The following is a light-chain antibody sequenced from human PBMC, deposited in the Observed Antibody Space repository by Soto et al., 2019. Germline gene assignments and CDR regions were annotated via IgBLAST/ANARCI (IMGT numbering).Light chain of an antibody. Sequence: QSALTQPPSASGSPGQSVTLSCTGTSSDVGGYNYVSWYQQHPGKAPKLMISEVSKRPSGVPDRFSGSKSGNTASLTVSGLQAEDEADYYCSSYADSIVLFGGGTKLTVL. V-gene: IGLV2-8*01. CDR1: SSDVGGYNY. CDR2: EVS. CDR3: SSYADSIVL. J-gene: IGLJ2*01.